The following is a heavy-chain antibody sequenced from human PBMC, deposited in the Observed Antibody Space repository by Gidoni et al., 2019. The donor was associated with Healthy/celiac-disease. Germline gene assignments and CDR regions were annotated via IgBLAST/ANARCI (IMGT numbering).Heavy chain of an antibody. J-gene: IGHJ4*02. CDR3: ARMGIAARRGGDY. CDR1: GGSFSGYY. D-gene: IGHD6-6*01. Sequence: QVQLQQWGAGLLKPSETLSLTCAVYGGSFSGYYWSWIRQPPGKGLEWIGEINHSGSTNYNPSLKSRVTISVDTSKNQFSLKLSSVTAADTAVYYCARMGIAARRGGDYWGQGTLVTVSS. CDR2: INHSGST. V-gene: IGHV4-34*01.